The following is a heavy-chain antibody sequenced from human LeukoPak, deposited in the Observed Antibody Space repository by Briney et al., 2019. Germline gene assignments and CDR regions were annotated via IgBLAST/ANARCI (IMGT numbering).Heavy chain of an antibody. CDR2: IIPIFGIA. CDR1: GGTFSSYA. D-gene: IGHD6-19*01. J-gene: IGHJ3*02. Sequence: SVKVSCKASGGTFSSYAISWVRQAPGQGLEWMGRIIPIFGIAKYVQKFQGRVTITADKSTSTAYMELSSLRSEDTAVYYCARDSSSSGDAFDIWGQGTMVTVSS. CDR3: ARDSSSSGDAFDI. V-gene: IGHV1-69*04.